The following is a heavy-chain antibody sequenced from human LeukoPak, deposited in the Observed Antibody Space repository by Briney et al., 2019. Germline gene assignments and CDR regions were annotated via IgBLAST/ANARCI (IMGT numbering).Heavy chain of an antibody. Sequence: SQTLSLTCTVSGGSISSGGYYWSWIRQPPGKGLEWIGYIYHSGSTYYNPSLKSRVTISVDRSRNQFSLKLSSVTAADTAVYYCARDLLPRDVWGKGTTVTVSS. J-gene: IGHJ6*04. CDR2: IYHSGST. CDR1: GGSISSGGYY. V-gene: IGHV4-30-2*01. CDR3: ARDLLPRDV. D-gene: IGHD1-26*01.